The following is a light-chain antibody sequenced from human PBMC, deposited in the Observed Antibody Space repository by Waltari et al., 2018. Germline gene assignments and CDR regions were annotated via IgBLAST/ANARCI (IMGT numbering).Light chain of an antibody. J-gene: IGLJ2*01. CDR2: DVS. CDR3: SSQSSNDVVL. Sequence: QSALTPPAPVSGSPGQSVTIFCPGTSNYLGGFNFVSWYQEHPGQAPRVIIYDVSDRPSGVSDRFSGSKSGNTASLTISGLQAEDEADYYCSSQSSNDVVLFGGGTKLTVL. CDR1: SNYLGGFNF. V-gene: IGLV2-14*01.